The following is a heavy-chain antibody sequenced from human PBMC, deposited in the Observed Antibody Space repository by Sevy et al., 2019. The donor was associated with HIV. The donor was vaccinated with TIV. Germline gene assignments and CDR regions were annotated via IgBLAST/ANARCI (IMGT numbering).Heavy chain of an antibody. D-gene: IGHD6-13*01. CDR1: GFTFSDYY. V-gene: IGHV3-11*06. Sequence: GGCLRLSCAASGFTFSDYYMSWIRQAPGKGLEWVSYISSSSSYTKYADSVKGRFTISRDNAKNSLYLQMNSLRAEDTAVYYCARRAGIAASGNSPDAFDIWGQGTMVTVSS. CDR3: ARRAGIAASGNSPDAFDI. CDR2: ISSSSSYT. J-gene: IGHJ3*02.